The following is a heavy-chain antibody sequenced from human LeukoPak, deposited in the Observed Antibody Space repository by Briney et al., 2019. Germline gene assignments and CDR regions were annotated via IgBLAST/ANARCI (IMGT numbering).Heavy chain of an antibody. D-gene: IGHD3-22*01. CDR1: GFTVSSNY. V-gene: IGHV3-66*01. CDR3: ARVLPTNYDSSGYQYYFDY. CDR2: IYGGGST. J-gene: IGHJ4*02. Sequence: GGSLRLSCAASGFTVSSNYMSWVRQAPGEGLEWVSVIYGGGSTYYADSVKGRFTISRDNAKNSLYLQMNSLRAEDTAVYYCARVLPTNYDSSGYQYYFDYWGQGTLVTVSS.